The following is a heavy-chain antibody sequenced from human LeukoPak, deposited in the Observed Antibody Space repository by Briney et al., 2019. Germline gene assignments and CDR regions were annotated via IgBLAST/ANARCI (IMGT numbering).Heavy chain of an antibody. CDR3: ASSQCELTSLYY. D-gene: IGHD1-26*01. CDR2: ISYDGSNK. Sequence: GRALRLSCAASGFTFSSYAMHGVRQAAGKGVEGVAVISYDGSNKYYAESVKGPFTISRDNSKNTLYLQINSLTAEDTAVYSCASSQCELTSLYYWGQRTLVTVSS. CDR1: GFTFSSYA. J-gene: IGHJ4*02. V-gene: IGHV3-30-3*01.